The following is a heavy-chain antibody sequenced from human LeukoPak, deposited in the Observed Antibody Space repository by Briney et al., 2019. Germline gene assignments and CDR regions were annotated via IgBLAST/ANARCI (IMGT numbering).Heavy chain of an antibody. CDR2: IYYSGST. J-gene: IGHJ6*02. D-gene: IGHD2-15*01. V-gene: IGHV4-59*12. CDR1: GGSISSYY. CDR3: ARVRYCSGGSCYYYYGMDV. Sequence: SETLSLTCTVSGGSISSYYWSWIRQPPGKGLEWIGYIYYSGSTNYNPSLKSRVTISVDTSKNQFSLKLSSVTAADTAVYYCARVRYCSGGSCYYYYGMDVWGQGTTVTVSS.